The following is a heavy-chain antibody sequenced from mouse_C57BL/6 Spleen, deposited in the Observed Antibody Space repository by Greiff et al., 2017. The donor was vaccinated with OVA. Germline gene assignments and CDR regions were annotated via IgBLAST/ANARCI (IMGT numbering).Heavy chain of an antibody. Sequence: VQLQQSGAELVRPGTSVTLSCKASGYTFTDYEMHWVKQTPVHGLEWIGAIDPETGGTAYNQKFKGKAILTADKSSSTAYMELRSLTSEDSAVYYCTCNWDGYWGQGTTLTVSS. CDR3: TCNWDGY. V-gene: IGHV1-15*01. CDR2: IDPETGGT. D-gene: IGHD4-1*01. CDR1: GYTFTDYE. J-gene: IGHJ2*01.